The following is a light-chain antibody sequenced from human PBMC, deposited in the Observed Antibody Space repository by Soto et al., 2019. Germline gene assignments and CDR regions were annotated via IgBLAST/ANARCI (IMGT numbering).Light chain of an antibody. CDR3: QSYDSSLRGYV. V-gene: IGLV1-40*01. Sequence: QSVLTQPPSVSGAPGQRVTISCTGSSSNIGAGYDVHWYQQLPGTAPKLLVYGNSNRPSGGPDRFSGSKSGTSASLAITGLQAEDEADYYSQSYDSSLRGYVFGTGTKLTVL. J-gene: IGLJ1*01. CDR2: GNS. CDR1: SSNIGAGYD.